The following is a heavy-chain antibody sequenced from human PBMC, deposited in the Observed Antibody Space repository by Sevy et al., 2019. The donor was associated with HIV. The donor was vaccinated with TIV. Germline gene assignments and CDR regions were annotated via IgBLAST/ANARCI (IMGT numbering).Heavy chain of an antibody. CDR3: ARGLADWGSFHYSL. J-gene: IGHJ4*02. D-gene: IGHD3-16*01. V-gene: IGHV3-7*01. Sequence: GGCLRLSCAASGFTFSTYWMTWVRQAPGKGLEWVAYIKQDGTEAYYVDAVRGRFTVSRDNSHKSFFLQMTSLRDEDTAVYYCARGLADWGSFHYSLWGQGTPVTVSS. CDR1: GFTFSTYW. CDR2: IKQDGTEA.